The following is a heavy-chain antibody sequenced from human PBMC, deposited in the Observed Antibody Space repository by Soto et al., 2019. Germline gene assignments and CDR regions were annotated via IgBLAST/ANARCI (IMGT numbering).Heavy chain of an antibody. CDR2: VNAYNGNT. CDR1: GYTFTRYG. J-gene: IGHJ4*02. V-gene: IGHV1-18*01. D-gene: IGHD6-19*01. Sequence: ASVKVSCKASGYTFTRYGIIWVRQAPGQGLEWMGWVNAYNGNTNYAQKFQGRVTMTTDTSTSTAYMELRSLRSDDTAVYYCAREAVSGRTGFDYWGQGIQVTVS. CDR3: AREAVSGRTGFDY.